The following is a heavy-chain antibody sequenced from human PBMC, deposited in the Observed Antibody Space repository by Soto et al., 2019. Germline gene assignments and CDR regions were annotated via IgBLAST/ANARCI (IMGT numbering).Heavy chain of an antibody. V-gene: IGHV1-2*04. J-gene: IGHJ4*02. CDR2: INPNSGGT. CDR3: ARGPIAAVAGHVKIDY. CDR1: GYTFTGYY. Sequence: QVQLVQSGAEVKKPGASVKVSCKASGYTFTGYYMHWVRQAPGQGLEWMGWINPNSGGTNYAQKFQGWVTMTRDTSISTAYMELSRLRSDDTAVYYCARGPIAAVAGHVKIDYWGQGTLVTVSS. D-gene: IGHD6-13*01.